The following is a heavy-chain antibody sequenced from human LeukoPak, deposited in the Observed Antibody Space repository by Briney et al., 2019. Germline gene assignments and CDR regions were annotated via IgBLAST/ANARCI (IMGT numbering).Heavy chain of an antibody. J-gene: IGHJ4*02. CDR2: IYYSGST. CDR1: GGSISSSSYY. D-gene: IGHD3-10*01. V-gene: IGHV4-39*01. CDR3: ASQRLWFGELYGFGFDY. Sequence: SETLSLTCTVSGGSISSSSYYWGWIRQPPGKGLEWIGSIYYSGSTYYNSSLKSRVTISVDTSKNQFSLKLSPVTAADTAVYYCASQRLWFGELYGFGFDYWGQGTLVTVSS.